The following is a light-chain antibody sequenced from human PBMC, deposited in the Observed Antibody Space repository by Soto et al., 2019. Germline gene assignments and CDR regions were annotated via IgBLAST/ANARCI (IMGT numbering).Light chain of an antibody. V-gene: IGLV2-14*01. J-gene: IGLJ2*01. CDR1: SGDVGIYDS. Sequence: QSVLTQPASVSGSPGQSLTISCTGTSGDVGIYDSVSWYKHRPGKVPELIIFSDRFSGSKSGTTASLTISGLQAEDEADYYCSSYTTNRTPVFGGGTKVTVL. CDR3: SSYTTNRTPV.